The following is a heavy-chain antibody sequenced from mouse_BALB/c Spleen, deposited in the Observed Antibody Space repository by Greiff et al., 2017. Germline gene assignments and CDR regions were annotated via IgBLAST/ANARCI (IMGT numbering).Heavy chain of an antibody. CDR1: GYAFSSYW. CDR3: ARGGNGNYIAY. CDR2: IYPGDGDT. V-gene: IGHV1-80*01. D-gene: IGHD2-1*01. Sequence: QVQLKESGAELVRPGSSVKISCKASGYAFSSYWMNWVKQRPGQGLEWIGQIYPGDGDTNYNGKFKGKATLTADKSSSTAYMQLSSLTSEDSAVYFCARGGNGNYIAYWGQGTLVTVSA. J-gene: IGHJ3*01.